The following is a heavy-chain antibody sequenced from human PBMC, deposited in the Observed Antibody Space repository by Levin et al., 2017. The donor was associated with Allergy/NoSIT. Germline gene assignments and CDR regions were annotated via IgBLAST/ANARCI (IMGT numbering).Heavy chain of an antibody. V-gene: IGHV4-39*07. Sequence: SETLSLTCTVSGGSISSSNYYWGWIRQPPGKGLEWIGSIYYSGSTYYNPSLKSRVTISVDTSKNQFSLKLSSVTAADTAVYYCARDEEETGYCSGGSCWYVSRFDPWGQGTLVTVSS. CDR2: IYYSGST. CDR1: GGSISSSNYY. CDR3: ARDEEETGYCSGGSCWYVSRFDP. J-gene: IGHJ5*02. D-gene: IGHD2-15*01.